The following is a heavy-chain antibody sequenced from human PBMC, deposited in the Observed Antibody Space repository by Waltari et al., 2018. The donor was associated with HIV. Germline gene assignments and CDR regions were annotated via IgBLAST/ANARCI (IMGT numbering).Heavy chain of an antibody. J-gene: IGHJ3*02. CDR1: GGSISSGSFY. V-gene: IGHV4-61*02. CDR2: IYTSGST. Sequence: QVQLQESGPGLVKPSQTLSLTCTVPGGSISSGSFYWSWTRQPAGKGLEWIGRIYTSGSTNYNPSLKSRVTISVDTSKNQFSLKLSSVTAADTAVYYCARDRNYYYDSSGYFFNAFDIWGQGTMVTVSS. D-gene: IGHD3-22*01. CDR3: ARDRNYYYDSSGYFFNAFDI.